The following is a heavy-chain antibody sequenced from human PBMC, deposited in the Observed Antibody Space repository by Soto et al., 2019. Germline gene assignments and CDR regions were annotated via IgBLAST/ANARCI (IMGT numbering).Heavy chain of an antibody. CDR1: GYTFTSYG. CDR3: ARDPHIVVVPAAISEIDYYGMDV. D-gene: IGHD2-2*02. Sequence: QVQLVQSGAEVKKPGASVKVSCKASGYTFTSYGISWVRQAPGQGLEWMGWISAYNGNTNYAQKLQGRVTMTTDTSTSKAYRELRSLRADDTAVYYCARDPHIVVVPAAISEIDYYGMDVWGQGTTVTVSS. CDR2: ISAYNGNT. J-gene: IGHJ6*02. V-gene: IGHV1-18*01.